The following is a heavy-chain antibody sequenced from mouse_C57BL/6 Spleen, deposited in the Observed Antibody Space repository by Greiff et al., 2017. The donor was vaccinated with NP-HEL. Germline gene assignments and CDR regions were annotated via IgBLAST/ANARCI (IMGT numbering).Heavy chain of an antibody. CDR2: INPNNGGT. D-gene: IGHD2-5*01. Sequence: EVQLQQSGPELVKPGASVKISCKASGYTFTDYYMNWVKQSHGKSLEWIGDINPNNGGTSYNQKFKGKATLTVDKSSSTVYMELRSLTSEDSAVYYCALYSNYGWFAYWGQWTLVTVSA. V-gene: IGHV1-26*01. CDR1: GYTFTDYY. J-gene: IGHJ3*01. CDR3: ALYSNYGWFAY.